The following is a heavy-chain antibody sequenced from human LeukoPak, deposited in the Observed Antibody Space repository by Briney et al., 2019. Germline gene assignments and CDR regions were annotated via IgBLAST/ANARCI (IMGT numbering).Heavy chain of an antibody. D-gene: IGHD1-14*01. V-gene: IGHV1-24*01. J-gene: IGHJ4*02. Sequence: ASVKVSCKVSGYTLTELSMHWVRQAPGKGLEWMGGFDPEDGETIYAQKFQGRVTMTEDTSTDTAYMELSSLRSEDTAVYYCATGIGHGRYFDYWGQGTLVTVSS. CDR1: GYTLTELS. CDR2: FDPEDGET. CDR3: ATGIGHGRYFDY.